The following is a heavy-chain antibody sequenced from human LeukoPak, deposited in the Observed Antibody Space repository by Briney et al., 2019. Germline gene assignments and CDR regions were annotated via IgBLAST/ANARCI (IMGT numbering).Heavy chain of an antibody. V-gene: IGHV4-34*01. D-gene: IGHD2-15*01. Sequence: SETLSLTCAVYGGSFSGYYWSWIRQPPGKGLEWIGEINHSGSTNYNPSLKSRVTISVDTSKNQFSLKLSSVTAADTAVYYCARGRGCSGGSCYPPRGWFDPWGQGTLVTVS. J-gene: IGHJ5*02. CDR3: ARGRGCSGGSCYPPRGWFDP. CDR2: INHSGST. CDR1: GGSFSGYY.